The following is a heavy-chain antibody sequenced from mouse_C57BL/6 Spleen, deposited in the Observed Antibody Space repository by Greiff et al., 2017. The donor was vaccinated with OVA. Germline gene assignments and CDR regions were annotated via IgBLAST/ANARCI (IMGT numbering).Heavy chain of an antibody. D-gene: IGHD1-1*01. CDR3: ARDYGSSYSDY. Sequence: QVQLQESGAELVKPGASVKISCKASGYAFSSYWMNWVKQRPGKGLEWIGQIYPGDGDTNYNGKFKGKATLTADKSSSTAYMQLSSLTSEDSAVYFCARDYGSSYSDYWGQGTTLTVSS. J-gene: IGHJ2*01. CDR1: GYAFSSYW. V-gene: IGHV1-80*01. CDR2: IYPGDGDT.